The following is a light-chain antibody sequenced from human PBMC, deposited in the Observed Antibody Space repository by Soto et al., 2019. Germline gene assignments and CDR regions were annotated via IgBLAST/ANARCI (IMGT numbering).Light chain of an antibody. CDR2: GAS. CDR3: QQYGSSPRN. Sequence: EIVLTQSPGILSLSPGERATLSCRASQSVSSSYLAWYQQKPGQAPRLLIYGASRRPTGIPDRFSGSGSGTDFTLTISRLEPEDFAVYYCQQYGSSPRNFGQGTKLEIK. V-gene: IGKV3-20*01. J-gene: IGKJ2*01. CDR1: QSVSSSY.